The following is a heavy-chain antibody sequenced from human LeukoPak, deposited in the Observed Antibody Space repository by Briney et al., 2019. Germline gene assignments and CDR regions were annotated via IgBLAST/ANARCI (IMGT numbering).Heavy chain of an antibody. V-gene: IGHV3-23*01. CDR3: AKSPPRCSGGSCYGY. J-gene: IGHJ4*02. CDR1: GFTFSSFA. CDR2: ISGSGGRT. Sequence: GGSLRLSCAASGFTFSSFALSWVRQAPGKGLEWISGISGSGGRTDYADSVKGRFTISRDNSKNTLYLQMSSLRADDAALYYCAKSPPRCSGGSCYGYWGQGTLVTVSS. D-gene: IGHD2-15*01.